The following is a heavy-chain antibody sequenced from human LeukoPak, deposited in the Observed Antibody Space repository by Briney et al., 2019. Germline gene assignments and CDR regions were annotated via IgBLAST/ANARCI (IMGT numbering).Heavy chain of an antibody. V-gene: IGHV4-34*01. CDR3: ASAFPGDYGDYGFDY. CDR2: INHSGST. Sequence: SETLSLTCAVYGGSFSGYYWSWIRQPPGKGLEWIGEINHSGSTNYNPSLKSRVTISVDTSKNQFSLKLSSVTAADTAVYYCASAFPGDYGDYGFDYWGQGTLVTVSS. D-gene: IGHD4-17*01. CDR1: GGSFSGYY. J-gene: IGHJ4*02.